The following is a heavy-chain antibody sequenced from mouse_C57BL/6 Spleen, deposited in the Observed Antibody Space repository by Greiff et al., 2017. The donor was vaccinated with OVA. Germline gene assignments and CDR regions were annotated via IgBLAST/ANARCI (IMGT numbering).Heavy chain of an antibody. D-gene: IGHD1-1*01. Sequence: EVKVEESGGGLVKPGGSLKLSCAASGFTFSSYAMSWVRQTPEKRLEWVATISDGGSYTYYPDNVKGRFTISRDNAKNNLYLQMSHLKSEDTAMYYCARDGYYGSSYSSWFAYWGQGTLVTVSA. CDR1: GFTFSSYA. CDR2: ISDGGSYT. CDR3: ARDGYYGSSYSSWFAY. J-gene: IGHJ3*01. V-gene: IGHV5-4*01.